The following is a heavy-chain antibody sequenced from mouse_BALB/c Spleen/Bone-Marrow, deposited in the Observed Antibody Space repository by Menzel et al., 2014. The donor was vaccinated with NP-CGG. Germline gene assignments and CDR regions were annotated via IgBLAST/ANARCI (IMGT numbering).Heavy chain of an antibody. J-gene: IGHJ4*01. CDR1: GFTFSSFG. V-gene: IGHV5-17*02. D-gene: IGHD2-4*01. CDR2: ISNGSSTI. CDR3: ARKGAMITHYYAMDY. Sequence: EVQLVESGGGLVQPEGSRKLSCAASGFTFSSFGMHWVRQAPEKGLEWVAHISNGSSTIYYADTVKGRFTISRDNPKNTLFLQMTSLRSEDTAMYYCARKGAMITHYYAMDYWVKEPQSPSPQ.